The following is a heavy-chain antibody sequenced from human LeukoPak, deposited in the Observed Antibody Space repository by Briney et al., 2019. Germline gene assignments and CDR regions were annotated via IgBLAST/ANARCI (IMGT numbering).Heavy chain of an antibody. J-gene: IGHJ3*02. CDR1: GFTFSSYW. CDR3: ARSSGAAFDI. Sequence: GGSLRLSCAASGFTFSSYWMHWVRQVAGKGLVWVSRIKTDGSTTNYADSVKGRFTISRDNAKNTLYLQMNSLRAEDTAVYYCARSSGAAFDIWGQGTMVTVSS. CDR2: IKTDGSTT. V-gene: IGHV3-74*01.